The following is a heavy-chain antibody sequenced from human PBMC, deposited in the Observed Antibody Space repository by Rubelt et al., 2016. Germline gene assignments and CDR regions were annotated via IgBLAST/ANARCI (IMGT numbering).Heavy chain of an antibody. CDR1: GYTFTSYA. J-gene: IGHJ4*02. V-gene: IGHV1-3*01. CDR2: INAGNGNT. Sequence: QVQLVQSGAEVKKPGASVKVSCKASGYTFTSYAMHWVRQAPGQRLEWMGWINAGNGNTKYSRKFRVRGTSNRDTAASTAYMELSSLRSEDTAVYYGVRGEKWLVLDYWGQGTLVTVS. D-gene: IGHD6-19*01. CDR3: VRGEKWLVLDY.